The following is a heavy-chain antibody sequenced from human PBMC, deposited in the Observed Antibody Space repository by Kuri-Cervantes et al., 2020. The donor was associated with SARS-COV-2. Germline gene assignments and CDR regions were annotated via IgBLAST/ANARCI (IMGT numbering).Heavy chain of an antibody. CDR1: GFTFSSYA. J-gene: IGHJ4*02. CDR2: ISYDGSNK. CDR3: ARDYSSSWYKTFDY. D-gene: IGHD6-13*01. V-gene: IGHV3-30-3*01. Sequence: GGSLRLSCAASGFTFSSYAMHWVRQAPGKGLEWVAVISYDGSNKYYADSVKGRFTISRDNSKNTLYLQMSSLRAEDTAVYYCARDYSSSWYKTFDYWGQGTLVTVSS.